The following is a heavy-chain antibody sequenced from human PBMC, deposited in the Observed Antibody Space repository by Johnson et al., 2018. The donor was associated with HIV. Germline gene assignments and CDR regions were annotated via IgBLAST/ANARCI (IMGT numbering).Heavy chain of an antibody. CDR1: GFTFSSYW. J-gene: IGHJ3*02. Sequence: MLLVESGGGVVQPGGSLRLSCAASGFTFSSYWMSWVRQAPGKGLEWVANIKQDGSEKYYVDSVKGRFTISRDNAKNSLYLQMNSLRIEDTAVYYCAKASLRGYSYVSYAFDIWGQGTMVTVSS. D-gene: IGHD5-18*01. CDR2: IKQDGSEK. V-gene: IGHV3-7*01. CDR3: AKASLRGYSYVSYAFDI.